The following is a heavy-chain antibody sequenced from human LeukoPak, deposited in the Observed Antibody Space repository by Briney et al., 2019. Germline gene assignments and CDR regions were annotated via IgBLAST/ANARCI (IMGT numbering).Heavy chain of an antibody. CDR1: GFTFTKYW. V-gene: IGHV3-7*03. D-gene: IGHD6-6*01. CDR3: ARSPDATPHRAIAARSYYFDY. J-gene: IGHJ4*02. CDR2: IKQDGSIK. Sequence: GGSLRLSCAASGFTFTKYWMSWVRQAPGKGLEWVANIKQDGSIKYYVDSVKGRFTISRDNAKNSVYLQMNNLRAEDTAVYYCARSPDATPHRAIAARSYYFDYWGQGTLVTVSS.